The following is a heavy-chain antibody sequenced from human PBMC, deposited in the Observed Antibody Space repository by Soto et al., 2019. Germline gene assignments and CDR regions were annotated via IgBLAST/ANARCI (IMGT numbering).Heavy chain of an antibody. J-gene: IGHJ4*02. CDR1: GYSFTNYW. V-gene: IGHV5-51*01. Sequence: GESLKISCKGSGYSFTNYWIGWVRQMPGKGLELMGIMYPGDSDTRYSPSFRGQVTISADKSISTAYLQWSRLEASDTAIYYCARGNRPPTYYFESWGQGTPATVSS. D-gene: IGHD1-1*01. CDR3: ARGNRPPTYYFES. CDR2: MYPGDSDT.